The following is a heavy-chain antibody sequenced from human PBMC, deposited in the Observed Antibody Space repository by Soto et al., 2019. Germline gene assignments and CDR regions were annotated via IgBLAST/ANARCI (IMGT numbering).Heavy chain of an antibody. D-gene: IGHD6-6*01. Sequence: GASVKVSCKASGGTFSSYAISWVRQAPGQGLEWMGGIIPIFGTANYAQKFQGRVTITADESTSTAYMELSSLRSEDTAVYYCASHRGNIAAQAFGYWGQGTLVTVSS. V-gene: IGHV1-69*13. CDR3: ASHRGNIAAQAFGY. J-gene: IGHJ4*02. CDR2: IIPIFGTA. CDR1: GGTFSSYA.